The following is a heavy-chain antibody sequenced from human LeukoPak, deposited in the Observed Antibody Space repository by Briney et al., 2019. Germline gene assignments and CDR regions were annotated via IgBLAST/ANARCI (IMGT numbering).Heavy chain of an antibody. CDR3: AKDILRWSFDS. J-gene: IGHJ4*02. CDR2: IGGDGNT. V-gene: IGHV3-23*01. D-gene: IGHD4-23*01. CDR1: GFTFSGTA. Sequence: PGGSLRLSCAASGFTFSGTAMAWVRQAPGQGLEWVSGIGGDGNTHYADSVRGRFTISRDISKNTVSLQMSSLRAEDMAVYYCAKDILRWSFDSWGQGILVTVSS.